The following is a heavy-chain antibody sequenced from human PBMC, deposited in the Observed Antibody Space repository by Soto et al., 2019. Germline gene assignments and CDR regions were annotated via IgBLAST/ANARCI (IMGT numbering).Heavy chain of an antibody. Sequence: SETLXLTCTVSGGSISSCCYYWSWIRQHQGKGLEWIGDINYSGSTNYNPSLKSRVTISVDTSKNQFSLKLSSVTAADTAVYYCARGVSSGWYPWWGQGTLVTVSS. CDR2: INYSGST. D-gene: IGHD6-19*01. CDR1: GGSISSCCYY. J-gene: IGHJ4*02. V-gene: IGHV4-31*03. CDR3: ARGVSSGWYPW.